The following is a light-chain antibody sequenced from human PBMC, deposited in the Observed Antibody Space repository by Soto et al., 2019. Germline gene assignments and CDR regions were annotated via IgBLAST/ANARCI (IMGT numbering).Light chain of an antibody. CDR3: MQGVQMPPIT. CDR2: LAS. J-gene: IGKJ5*01. Sequence: DIMMTQSHLSLPVPPGEPASISRSSCQTLLHSNGYNELDWYFQKPGQSPQLLIHLASNRASGVPVRFSGSGSGTDFTLNISSVEAEDVGLYYCMQGVQMPPITFGQGTRLEIK. CDR1: QTLLHSNGYNE. V-gene: IGKV2-28*01.